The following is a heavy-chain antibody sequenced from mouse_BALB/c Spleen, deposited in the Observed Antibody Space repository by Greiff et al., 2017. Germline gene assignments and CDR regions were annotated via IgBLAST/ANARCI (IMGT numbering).Heavy chain of an antibody. Sequence: EVKLMESGAELVRPGALVKLSCKASGFNIKDYYMHWVKQRPEQGLEWIGWIDPENGNTIYDPKFQGKASITADTSSNTAYLQLSSLTSEDTAVYYCARFGNPFDYWGQGTTLTVSS. CDR2: IDPENGNT. V-gene: IGHV14-1*02. J-gene: IGHJ2*01. CDR1: GFNIKDYY. CDR3: ARFGNPFDY. D-gene: IGHD2-1*01.